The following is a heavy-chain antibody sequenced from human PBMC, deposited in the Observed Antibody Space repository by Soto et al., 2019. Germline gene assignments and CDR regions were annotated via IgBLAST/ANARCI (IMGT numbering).Heavy chain of an antibody. Sequence: QLQLQESGPGLVKPSETLSLTCTVSGGSISSSSYDWGWIRQPPGMGLEWIGSIYYRGNTYYNPSLKSRVTISVDTSKNQFSLKLSSVTAADTAVYYCAREGGGYCSGGSCQVDYWGQGTLVTVSS. J-gene: IGHJ4*02. CDR3: AREGGGYCSGGSCQVDY. V-gene: IGHV4-39*02. CDR2: IYYRGNT. CDR1: GGSISSSSYD. D-gene: IGHD2-15*01.